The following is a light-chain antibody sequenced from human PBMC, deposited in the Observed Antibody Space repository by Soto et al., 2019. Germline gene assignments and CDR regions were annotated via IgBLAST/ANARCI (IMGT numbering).Light chain of an antibody. CDR1: KSISSSY. Sequence: EIVFTQSPGTLSLSQGERATLSCRASKSISSSYLAWYQQKPGQAHRPLIYGASSRATGIPDRFSGSGSGTDFTLTISRLEPEDFAVYYCQQYGDSPTFGQGTKVDIK. V-gene: IGKV3-20*01. J-gene: IGKJ1*01. CDR3: QQYGDSPT. CDR2: GAS.